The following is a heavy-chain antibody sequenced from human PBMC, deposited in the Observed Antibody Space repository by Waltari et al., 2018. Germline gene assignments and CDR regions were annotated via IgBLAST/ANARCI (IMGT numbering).Heavy chain of an antibody. CDR1: GFTVRSNY. J-gene: IGHJ4*02. D-gene: IGHD1-26*01. CDR3: ARVRVGATFFDY. V-gene: IGHV3-53*02. CDR2: IYSGGST. Sequence: EVQLVETGGGLIQPGGSLRLSCAASGFTVRSNYMSWVRQAPGKGLEWVSVIYSGGSTYYADSVKGRFTISRDNSKNTLYLQMNSLRAEDTAVYYCARVRVGATFFDYWGQGTLVTVSS.